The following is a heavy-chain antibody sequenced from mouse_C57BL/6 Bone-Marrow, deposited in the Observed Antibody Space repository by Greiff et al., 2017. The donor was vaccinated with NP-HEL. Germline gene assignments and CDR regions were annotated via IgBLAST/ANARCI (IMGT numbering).Heavy chain of an antibody. CDR3: ASPNWSWFAY. V-gene: IGHV2-2*01. D-gene: IGHD4-1*01. J-gene: IGHJ3*01. Sequence: VQLQQSGPGLVQPSQSLSITCTVSGFSLTSYGVHWVRQSPGKGLEWLGVIWSGGSTDYNAAFISRLSISKDNSKSQVFFKMNSLQADDTAIYYCASPNWSWFAYWGQGTLVTVSA. CDR1: GFSLTSYG. CDR2: IWSGGST.